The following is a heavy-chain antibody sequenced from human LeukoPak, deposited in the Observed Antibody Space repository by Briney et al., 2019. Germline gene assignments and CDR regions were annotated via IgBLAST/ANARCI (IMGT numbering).Heavy chain of an antibody. CDR1: GDSVTSYF. D-gene: IGHD3-16*01. Sequence: SETLSLTCTVSGDSVTSYFWSWIRQPPGKGLEWIGNIHYSGSTNYNPSLKSRVTISADTSKNQLSLKVSSVTAADTAVYYCARDLGRYGYYSDYWGQGTLVTVSS. V-gene: IGHV4-59*02. J-gene: IGHJ4*02. CDR2: IHYSGST. CDR3: ARDLGRYGYYSDY.